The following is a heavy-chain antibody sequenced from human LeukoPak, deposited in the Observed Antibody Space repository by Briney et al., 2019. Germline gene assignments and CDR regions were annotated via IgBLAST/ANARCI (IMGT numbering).Heavy chain of an antibody. V-gene: IGHV1-2*02. CDR1: GYRFTDDY. Sequence: ASVKVACKTSGYRFTDDYIHWVRQAPGQGLEWMGWINPDTDFTNYAPKFRGRVIMTRDTSISTAYMELSSLRSEDTAVYYCARAGFGGRNYYYYYMDVWGKGTTVTVSS. CDR3: ARAGFGGRNYYYYYMDV. D-gene: IGHD3-10*01. J-gene: IGHJ6*03. CDR2: INPDTDFT.